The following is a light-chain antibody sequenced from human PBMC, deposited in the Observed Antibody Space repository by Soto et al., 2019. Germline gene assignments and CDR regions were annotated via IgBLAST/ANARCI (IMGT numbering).Light chain of an antibody. Sequence: QSALTQTPSASGTPGQRVTISCSGSSSSVGSNAVNWYQQLPGTAPKVLIYSNNQRPAGVPDRFSGSKSGTSASLAISGLQSEDEADYYCATWDDSLNSYVFGTGTKLTVL. CDR2: SNN. CDR3: ATWDDSLNSYV. V-gene: IGLV1-44*01. J-gene: IGLJ1*01. CDR1: SSSVGSNA.